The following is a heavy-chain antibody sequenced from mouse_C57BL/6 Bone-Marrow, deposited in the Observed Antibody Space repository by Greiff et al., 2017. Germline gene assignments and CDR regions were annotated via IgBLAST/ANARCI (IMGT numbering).Heavy chain of an antibody. CDR2: ISSGGSYT. CDR1: GFTFSSYG. CDR3: ARRWLLQFAY. V-gene: IGHV5-6*01. Sequence: EVQVVESGGDLVKPGGSLKLSCAASGFTFSSYGMSWVRQTPDKRLEWVATISSGGSYTYYPDSVKGRFTISRDNAKNTLYLQMSSLKSEDTAMYYCARRWLLQFAYWGQGTLVTVSA. D-gene: IGHD2-3*01. J-gene: IGHJ3*01.